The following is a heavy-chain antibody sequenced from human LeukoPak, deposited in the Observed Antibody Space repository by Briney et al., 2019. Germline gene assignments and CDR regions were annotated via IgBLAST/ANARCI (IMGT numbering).Heavy chain of an antibody. V-gene: IGHV4-59*01. J-gene: IGHJ4*02. CDR3: ARGAGWYDY. D-gene: IGHD6-19*01. CDR2: IHYNGRT. Sequence: SEPLSLTCTVSGGSITNSNYWGWSRPPAGEAPEWIGYIHYNGRTNYTPSLKSRVTISVDTSNNQFSLKLNSVSAADTAVYYCARGAGWYDYWGQGMLVTVSS. CDR1: GGSITNSNY.